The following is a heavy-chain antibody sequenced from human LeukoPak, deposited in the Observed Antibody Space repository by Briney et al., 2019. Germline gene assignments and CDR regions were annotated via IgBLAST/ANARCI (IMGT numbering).Heavy chain of an antibody. CDR1: GFTFDDYA. Sequence: GGSLRLSCAASGFTFDDYAMHWVRQAPGKGLEWVSGISWNSGSIGYADSVEGRFTISRDNAKNSLYLQMNSLRAEDTALYYCAKDIGSGPFDYWGQGTLVTVSS. CDR2: ISWNSGSI. CDR3: AKDIGSGPFDY. D-gene: IGHD2-15*01. J-gene: IGHJ4*02. V-gene: IGHV3-9*01.